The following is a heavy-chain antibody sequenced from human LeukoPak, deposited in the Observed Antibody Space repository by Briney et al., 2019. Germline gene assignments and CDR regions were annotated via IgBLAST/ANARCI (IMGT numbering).Heavy chain of an antibody. CDR2: IYYSGST. D-gene: IGHD5-18*01. J-gene: IGHJ4*02. CDR3: ARGRRGYSYGR. V-gene: IGHV4-61*01. Sequence: SETLSLTCTVSGGSVSSGSYYWSWIRQPPGKGLEWIGYIYYSGSTNYNPPLKSRVTISVDTSKNQFSLKLSSVTAADTAVYYCARGRRGYSYGRWGQGTLVTVSS. CDR1: GGSVSSGSYY.